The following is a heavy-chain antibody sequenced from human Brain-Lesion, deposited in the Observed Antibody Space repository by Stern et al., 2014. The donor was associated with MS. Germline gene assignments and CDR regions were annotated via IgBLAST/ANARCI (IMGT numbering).Heavy chain of an antibody. D-gene: IGHD5-18*01. V-gene: IGHV4-61*02. CDR2: IYTTGST. CDR1: GGSVGSGSYD. J-gene: IGHJ4*02. Sequence: VQLLESGPGLVKPSQTLSLTCTVSGGSVGSGSYDWSWIRQPAGKGLEWIGRIYTTGSTYYKPSLKSRVSISIEPSQNPFPLKLTSVTAADTAVYYCARDKEDTNMAFRYFDNWGQGTLVTVSS. CDR3: ARDKEDTNMAFRYFDN.